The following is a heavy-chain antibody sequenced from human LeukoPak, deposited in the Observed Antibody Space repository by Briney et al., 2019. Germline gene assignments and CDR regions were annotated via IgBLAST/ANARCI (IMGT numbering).Heavy chain of an antibody. CDR1: GFTFSAYA. CDR2: IGSDNKP. Sequence: AGSLRLSCEASGFTFSAYAMTWVRQAPGKGLEWVSSIGSDNKPHYSESVKGRFTISRDNSKNTLYLQMNSLRAEDTAVYYCAKDLAEMATIIDYWSQGTLVTVSS. J-gene: IGHJ4*02. V-gene: IGHV3-23*01. CDR3: AKDLAEMATIIDY. D-gene: IGHD5-24*01.